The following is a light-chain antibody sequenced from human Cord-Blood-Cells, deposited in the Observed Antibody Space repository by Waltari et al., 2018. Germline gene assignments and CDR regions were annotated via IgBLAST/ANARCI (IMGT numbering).Light chain of an antibody. CDR2: AAS. J-gene: IGKJ2*01. CDR1: QSIRSY. V-gene: IGKV1-39*01. CDR3: QQSYNTPYT. Sequence: IQMTQSLSSLSASVGDRVTITCRASQSIRSYLNWYQQIPGKAPKPLIYAASCLQSEVPSRFSGSGSGTDFTLTISSLQPENFATYYCQQSYNTPYTFGQGTKLEIK.